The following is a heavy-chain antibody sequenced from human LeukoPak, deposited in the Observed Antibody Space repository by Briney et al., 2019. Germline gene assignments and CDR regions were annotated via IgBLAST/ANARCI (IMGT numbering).Heavy chain of an antibody. CDR3: ATGRRQLVTNFDY. D-gene: IGHD1-1*01. CDR2: FDPEDGET. J-gene: IGHJ4*02. CDR1: GYTLTELS. V-gene: IGHV1-24*01. Sequence: ASVTVSCTVSGYTLTELSMHWVRQAPGKGLGWMGGFDPEDGETIYAQKFQGRVTMTEDTSTDTAYMELSSLRSEDTAVYYCATGRRQLVTNFDYWGQGTLVTVSS.